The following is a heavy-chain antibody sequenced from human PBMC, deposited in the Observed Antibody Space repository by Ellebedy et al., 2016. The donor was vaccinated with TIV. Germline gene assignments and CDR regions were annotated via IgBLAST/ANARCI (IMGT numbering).Heavy chain of an antibody. CDR3: ARDPHNIAVAGTFDY. D-gene: IGHD6-19*01. Sequence: GESLKISCAASGFTFSNYAMHWVRQAPGKGLEWVAVMWYDGSNEYYADSVKGRFSISRDNSKNTLYLQMNSLRAEDTALYYCARDPHNIAVAGTFDYWGQGTLVTVSS. V-gene: IGHV3-33*01. CDR1: GFTFSNYA. CDR2: MWYDGSNE. J-gene: IGHJ4*02.